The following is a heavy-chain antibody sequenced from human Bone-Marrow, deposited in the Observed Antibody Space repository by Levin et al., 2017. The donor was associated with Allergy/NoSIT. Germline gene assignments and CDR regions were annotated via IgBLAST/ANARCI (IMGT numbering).Heavy chain of an antibody. Sequence: GESLKISCKGSGYSFISYWIAWVRQMPGKGLEWMGIIYVGDFDSKYSPSFQGQVTISADKSISTAFLQWSSLKASDTAIYYCARRSYDVSTGPMGFDYWGQGTLVTVS. CDR1: GYSFISYW. CDR2: IYVGDFDS. CDR3: ARRSYDVSTGPMGFDY. V-gene: IGHV5-51*01. D-gene: IGHD3-9*01. J-gene: IGHJ4*02.